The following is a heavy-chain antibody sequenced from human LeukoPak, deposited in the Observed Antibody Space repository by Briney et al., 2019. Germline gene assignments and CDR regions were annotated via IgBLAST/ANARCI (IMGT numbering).Heavy chain of an antibody. CDR1: GGSFSGYY. D-gene: IGHD6-13*01. Sequence: SETLSLTCAVYGGSFSGYYWSWIRQPPGKGLEWIGEINHSGSTNYNPSLKSRVTISVDTSKNQFSLKLSSVTAADTAVYYCARPHARIAAAGTYFDYWGRGTLVTVSS. CDR2: INHSGST. CDR3: ARPHARIAAAGTYFDY. V-gene: IGHV4-34*01. J-gene: IGHJ4*02.